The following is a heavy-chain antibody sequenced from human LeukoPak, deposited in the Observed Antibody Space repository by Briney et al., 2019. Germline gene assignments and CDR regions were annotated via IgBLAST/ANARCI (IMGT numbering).Heavy chain of an antibody. CDR2: INPNSGGT. V-gene: IGHV1-2*02. Sequence: ASVKVSCKASGYTFTGYYMHWVRQAPGQGLEWMGWINPNSGGTNYAQKFQGRVTMTRDTSISTAYMELSRLRSDDTAVYYCARLVALFFPSASGWFDPWGQGTLVTVSS. D-gene: IGHD3-10*01. CDR1: GYTFTGYY. J-gene: IGHJ5*02. CDR3: ARLVALFFPSASGWFDP.